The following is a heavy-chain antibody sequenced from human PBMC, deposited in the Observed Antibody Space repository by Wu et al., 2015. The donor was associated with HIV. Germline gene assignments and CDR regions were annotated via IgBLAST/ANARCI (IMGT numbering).Heavy chain of an antibody. V-gene: IGHV1-2*02. J-gene: IGHJ4*02. CDR2: INPNSDST. D-gene: IGHD6-19*01. Sequence: QVQLVQSGAEVKKPGASVKVSCKASGYTFTDYYIHWLRQAPGQGPEWMGWINPNSDSTKYGQKFQGRVTLTRDTSISTAYLELSSLKSDDTAVYYCARVQWSLLCQPHLIFDSVGQGTRGHR. CDR1: GYTFTDYY. CDR3: ARVQWSLLCQPHLIFDS.